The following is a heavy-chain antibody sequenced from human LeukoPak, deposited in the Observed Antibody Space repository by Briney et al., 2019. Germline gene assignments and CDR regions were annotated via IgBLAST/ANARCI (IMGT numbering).Heavy chain of an antibody. Sequence: KSSETLSLTCTVSGGSISSYYWSWIRQPPGKGLEWIGYIYYSGSTNYNPSLKSRVTISVDTSKNQSSLKLSSVTAADTAVYYCARGTATVAVYWGQGTLVTVSS. V-gene: IGHV4-59*01. J-gene: IGHJ4*02. D-gene: IGHD4-23*01. CDR3: ARGTATVAVY. CDR2: IYYSGST. CDR1: GGSISSYY.